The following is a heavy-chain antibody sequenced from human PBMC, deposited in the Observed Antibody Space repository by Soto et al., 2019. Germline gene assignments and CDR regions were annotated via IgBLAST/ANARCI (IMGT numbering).Heavy chain of an antibody. Sequence: HPGGSLRLSCTASGFTFSIHAMSWVRQAPGKGLEWVSGFSGSGSNTYYADSVKGRFTISRDISKNTLYLQMNSLTASDTAVYYCARRRSVAGTDYWGPGTLVTVSS. D-gene: IGHD1-1*01. CDR3: ARRRSVAGTDY. CDR2: FSGSGSNT. V-gene: IGHV3-23*01. CDR1: GFTFSIHA. J-gene: IGHJ4*02.